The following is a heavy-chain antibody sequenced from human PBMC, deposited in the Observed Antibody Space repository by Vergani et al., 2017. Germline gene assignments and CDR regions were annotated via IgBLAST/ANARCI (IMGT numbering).Heavy chain of an antibody. D-gene: IGHD1-1*01. CDR1: EYSFGNYW. V-gene: IGHV5-51*01. CDR2: IYPADSDT. Sequence: EVELVQSGPEMRKPGESLKISCKGSEYSFGNYWIGWVRQMPGKGLDWMGIIYPADSDTRYSPSFQGQVTISADKSSSTAFLQWDSMKASDTALYYCARHTTYTDSWGQGTLVTVSS. CDR3: ARHTTYTDS. J-gene: IGHJ4*02.